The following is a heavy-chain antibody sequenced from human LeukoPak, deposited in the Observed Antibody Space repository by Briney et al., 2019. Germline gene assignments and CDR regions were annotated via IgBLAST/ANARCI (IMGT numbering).Heavy chain of an antibody. CDR1: GFTFDDYA. J-gene: IGHJ4*02. Sequence: QPGRSLRLSCAASGFTFDDYAMHWVRQAPGKGLKWVSGISWNSGSIGYADSVKGRFTISRDNAKNSLYLQMNSLRAEDMALYYCAKSPSGSGWYYFDYWGQGTLVTVSS. V-gene: IGHV3-9*03. D-gene: IGHD6-19*01. CDR3: AKSPSGSGWYYFDY. CDR2: ISWNSGSI.